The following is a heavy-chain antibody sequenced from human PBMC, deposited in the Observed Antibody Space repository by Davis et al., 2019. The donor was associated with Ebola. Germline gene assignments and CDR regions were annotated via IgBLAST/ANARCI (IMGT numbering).Heavy chain of an antibody. Sequence: ASVKVSCKASGYTFTSYDINWVRQAPGQGPEWMGWMNPNSGNTDYAQKFQGRVTMTRDTSISTAYMELSSLRSEDTAVYYCAREREAKYCSSTSCYYYYYYGMDVWGQGTTVTVSS. V-gene: IGHV1-8*01. CDR2: MNPNSGNT. CDR1: GYTFTSYD. J-gene: IGHJ6*02. CDR3: AREREAKYCSSTSCYYYYYYGMDV. D-gene: IGHD2-2*01.